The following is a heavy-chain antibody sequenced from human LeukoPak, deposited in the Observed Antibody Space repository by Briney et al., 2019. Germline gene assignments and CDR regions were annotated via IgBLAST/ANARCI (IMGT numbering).Heavy chain of an antibody. D-gene: IGHD3-10*01. V-gene: IGHV4-59*08. CDR2: IYYSGST. CDR1: GGSISSYY. Sequence: SETLSLTCTVSGGSISSYYWSWIRQPPGKGLEWIGYIYYSGSTYYNPSLKSRVTISVDTSKNQFSLRLSSVTAADTAVYYCARGSMVRLKNWFDPWGQGTLVTVSS. J-gene: IGHJ5*02. CDR3: ARGSMVRLKNWFDP.